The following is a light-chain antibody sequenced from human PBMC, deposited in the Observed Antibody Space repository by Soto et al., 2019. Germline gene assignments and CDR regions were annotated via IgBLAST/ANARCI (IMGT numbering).Light chain of an antibody. J-gene: IGLJ1*01. Sequence: QSALTQPRSVSGSPGQSVTISCTGTSRDVGGHNYVSWFQQYPGKAPKLLLSSVSKRPSGVPDRFSGSKSGNTASLTISGLQAEDDADYYCCSYAGSYTYVFGTGTKVT. CDR2: SVS. CDR3: CSYAGSYTYV. CDR1: SRDVGGHNY. V-gene: IGLV2-11*01.